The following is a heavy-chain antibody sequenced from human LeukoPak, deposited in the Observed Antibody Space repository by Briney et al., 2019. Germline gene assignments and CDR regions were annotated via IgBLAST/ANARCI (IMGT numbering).Heavy chain of an antibody. CDR2: IYYTGIT. Sequence: PSETLSLTCTVAGGSISGYYWSWIRQPPGKGLEWIGYIYYTGITDYNPSLKSRVTISVDSSKKQFSLKLTSVTAADTAVYYCARGPSSGYSYGWGQGTLVTVSS. CDR3: ARGPSSGYSYG. J-gene: IGHJ4*02. D-gene: IGHD5-18*01. V-gene: IGHV4-59*08. CDR1: GGSISGYY.